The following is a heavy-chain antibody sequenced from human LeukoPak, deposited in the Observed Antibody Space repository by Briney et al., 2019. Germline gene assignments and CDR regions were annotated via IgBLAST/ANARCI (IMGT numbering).Heavy chain of an antibody. D-gene: IGHD3-3*01. Sequence: ASVKVSCKASGYTFTGYDMHWVRQAPGQGLEWMGWINPNSGGTNYAQKFQGRVTMTRDTSISTAYMELSRLRSDDTAVYYCARGPGIRFLEWPKAGYWGQGTLVTVSS. J-gene: IGHJ4*02. V-gene: IGHV1-2*02. CDR3: ARGPGIRFLEWPKAGY. CDR1: GYTFTGYD. CDR2: INPNSGGT.